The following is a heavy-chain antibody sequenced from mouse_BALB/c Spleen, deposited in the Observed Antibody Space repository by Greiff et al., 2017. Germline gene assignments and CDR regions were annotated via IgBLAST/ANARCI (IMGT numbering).Heavy chain of an antibody. Sequence: DVLLVESEGGLVKPGGSLKLSCAASGFTFSSYAMSWIRQSPEKRLEWVAEISSGGSYTYYPDTVTCRFTIPGDNAKNTLYMEMSSLRSEDTAMYYCVRGGLDSWGHGSVGTVSA. J-gene: IGHJ3*01. CDR3: VRGGLDS. CDR2: ISSGGSYT. CDR1: GFTFSSYA. V-gene: IGHV5-9-4*01.